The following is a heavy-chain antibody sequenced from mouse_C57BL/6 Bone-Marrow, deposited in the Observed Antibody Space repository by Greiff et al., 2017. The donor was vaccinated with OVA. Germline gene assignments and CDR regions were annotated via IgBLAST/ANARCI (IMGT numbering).Heavy chain of an antibody. CDR2: IWRGGST. D-gene: IGHD3-3*01. V-gene: IGHV2-5*01. CDR3: AKTGDPYAMDY. CDR1: GFSLTSYG. Sequence: VKLMESGPGLVQPSQSLSITCTVSGFSLTSYGVHWVRQSPGKGLEGLGVIWRGGSTDYNAAFMSRLSITKDNSKSQVFFKMNSLQADDTAIYYCAKTGDPYAMDYWGQGTSVTVSS. J-gene: IGHJ4*01.